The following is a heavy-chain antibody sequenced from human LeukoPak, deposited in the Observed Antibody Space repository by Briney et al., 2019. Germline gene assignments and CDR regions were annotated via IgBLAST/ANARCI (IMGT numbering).Heavy chain of an antibody. CDR1: GFTFSSYS. J-gene: IGHJ4*02. CDR3: TREPTYRELDY. Sequence: GGSLRLSCAASGFTFSSYSMNWVRQAPGKGLEWVSSISSSSSYIYYADSVKGRFTIFRDNAKSSLFLQMNSLRAEDTAVYYCTREPTYRELDYWGQGTLVTVSS. CDR2: ISSSSSYI. V-gene: IGHV3-21*01.